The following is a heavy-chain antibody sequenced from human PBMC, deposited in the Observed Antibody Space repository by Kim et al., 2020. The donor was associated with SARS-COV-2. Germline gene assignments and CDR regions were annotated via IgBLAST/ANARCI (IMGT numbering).Heavy chain of an antibody. CDR1: GGTFSSYA. D-gene: IGHD3-10*01. V-gene: IGHV1-69*13. J-gene: IGHJ6*02. CDR2: IIPIFGTA. CDR3: ARDTSMVRGVSTSYYYYGMDV. Sequence: SVKVSCKASGGTFSSYAISWVRQAPGQGLEWMGGIIPIFGTANYAQKFQGRVTITADESTSTAYMELSSLRSEDTAVYYCARDTSMVRGVSTSYYYYGMDVWGQGTTVTVSS.